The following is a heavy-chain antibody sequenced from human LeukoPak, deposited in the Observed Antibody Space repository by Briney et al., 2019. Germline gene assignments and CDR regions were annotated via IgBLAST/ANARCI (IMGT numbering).Heavy chain of an antibody. V-gene: IGHV3-23*01. CDR1: GFTFSSYA. CDR2: ISGSGGST. D-gene: IGHD3-22*01. J-gene: IGHJ3*02. Sequence: GGSLRLSCAASGFTFSSYAMSWVRQAPGKGLEWVSAISGSGGSTYYADSVKGRFTTSRDNSKNTLFLQMNSLRAEDTAVYYCAKGRYYYDSSDAFDIWGQGTMVTVSS. CDR3: AKGRYYYDSSDAFDI.